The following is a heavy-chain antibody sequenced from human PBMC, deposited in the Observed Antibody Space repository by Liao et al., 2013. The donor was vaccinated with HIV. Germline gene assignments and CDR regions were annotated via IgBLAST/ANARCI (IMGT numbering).Heavy chain of an antibody. Sequence: QVHLQQRGTGLLKPSETLSVSCSVSSGSLNGYYWAWIRQPPGKGLEWIGDINESGRTNYNPSLKSRLTISVDNYNQFSLKLTSVTAADTAVYYCARVGGRHITIFEIVRNWGHFDLWGRGTPVTVSS. V-gene: IGHV4-34*02. CDR3: ARVGGRHITIFEIVRNWGHFDL. D-gene: IGHD2/OR15-2a*01. CDR2: INESGRT. CDR1: SGSLNGYY. J-gene: IGHJ2*01.